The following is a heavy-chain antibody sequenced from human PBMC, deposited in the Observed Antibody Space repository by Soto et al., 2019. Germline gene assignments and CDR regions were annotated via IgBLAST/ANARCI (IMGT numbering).Heavy chain of an antibody. D-gene: IGHD3-10*01. Sequence: QVQLVESGGGVVQPGRSLRLSCAASGFTFSSYGMHWVRQAPGKGLEWVAVISYDGSNKYYADSVKGRFTISRDNSKNSLYLQMNSLRAEDTAVYYCAKDRGVFDPWGQGTLVTVSS. V-gene: IGHV3-30*18. CDR3: AKDRGVFDP. CDR2: ISYDGSNK. J-gene: IGHJ5*02. CDR1: GFTFSSYG.